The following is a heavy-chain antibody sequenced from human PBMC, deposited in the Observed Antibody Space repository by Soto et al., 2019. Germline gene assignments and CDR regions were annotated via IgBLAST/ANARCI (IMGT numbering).Heavy chain of an antibody. J-gene: IGHJ4*02. V-gene: IGHV3-9*01. CDR2: ITWNSRVL. CDR3: AKGRYDFWSPYDFDS. D-gene: IGHD3-3*01. CDR1: GLNFDDFA. Sequence: EVQLVESGGRLVQPGRSLRLSCVGTGLNFDDFAMHWVRQAPGKCLEWVSGITWNSRVLAYADSVKGRFTISRDNARNCLYLQMDSLRDEDTALYYCAKGRYDFWSPYDFDSWGQGTLVTVSS.